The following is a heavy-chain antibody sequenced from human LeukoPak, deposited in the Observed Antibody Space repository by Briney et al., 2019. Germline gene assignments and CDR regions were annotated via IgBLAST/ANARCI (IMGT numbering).Heavy chain of an antibody. Sequence: GASVKVSCKASGYTFTSYYMHWVRQAPGQGLEWMGIINPSGGSTSYAQKFQGRVTITTDESTSTAYMELSSLRSEDTAVYYCARVSAWGGATSYFDYWGQGTLVTVSS. CDR3: ARVSAWGGATSYFDY. CDR1: GYTFTSYY. CDR2: INPSGGST. V-gene: IGHV1-46*01. J-gene: IGHJ4*02. D-gene: IGHD3-16*01.